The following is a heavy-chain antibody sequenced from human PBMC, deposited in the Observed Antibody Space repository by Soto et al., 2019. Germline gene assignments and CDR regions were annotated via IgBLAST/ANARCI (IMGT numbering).Heavy chain of an antibody. Sequence: ASVKVSCKPSGYSFPSYYIHWVRQAPGQGLEYMGIINPSGGDTKYAQKFQGRVTMTRDTSTSTVYLELTSLRSNDTAVYYCARETYGDYVGYFDPWGQGIQVTVSS. CDR1: GYSFPSYY. CDR2: INPSGGDT. J-gene: IGHJ5*02. D-gene: IGHD4-17*01. CDR3: ARETYGDYVGYFDP. V-gene: IGHV1-46*01.